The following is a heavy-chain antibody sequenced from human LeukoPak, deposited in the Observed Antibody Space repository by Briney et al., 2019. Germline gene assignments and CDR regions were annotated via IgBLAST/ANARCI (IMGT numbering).Heavy chain of an antibody. V-gene: IGHV4-59*01. D-gene: IGHD5-18*01. CDR3: ARVGGYSYGPQYYYYYYYYMDV. Sequence: SETLSLTCTVSGGSISSYYWSWIRQPPGKGLEWIGYIYYSGNTNYNPSLKSRVTISVDTSKNQFSLKLSSVTAADTAVYYCARVGGYSYGPQYYYYYYYYMDVWGKGTTVTVSS. CDR1: GGSISSYY. J-gene: IGHJ6*03. CDR2: IYYSGNT.